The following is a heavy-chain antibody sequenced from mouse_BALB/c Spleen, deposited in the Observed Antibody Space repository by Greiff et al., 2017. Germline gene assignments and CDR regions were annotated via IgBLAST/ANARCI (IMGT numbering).Heavy chain of an antibody. CDR2: ISSGSSTI. J-gene: IGHJ4*01. Sequence: DVQLVESGGGLVQPGGSRKLSCAASGFTFSSFGMHWVRQAPEKGLEWVAYISSGSSTIYYADTVKGRFTISRDNPKNTLFLQMTSLRSEDTAMYYCARARTFYAMDYWGQGTSVTVSS. CDR1: GFTFSSFG. CDR3: ARARTFYAMDY. V-gene: IGHV5-17*02. D-gene: IGHD1-2*01.